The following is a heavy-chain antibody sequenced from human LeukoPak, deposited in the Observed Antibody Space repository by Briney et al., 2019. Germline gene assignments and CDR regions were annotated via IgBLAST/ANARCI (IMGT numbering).Heavy chain of an antibody. Sequence: ASVKVSCKASGYTFTSYYMHWVRQAPGQGLEWMGIINPSGGSTSYAQKFQGRVTMTRDTSTSTVYMELSSLRSEDTAVYYCARGELPRSGRRHCSSTSCHSLDYWGQGTLVTVSS. D-gene: IGHD2-2*01. J-gene: IGHJ4*02. V-gene: IGHV1-46*01. CDR3: ARGELPRSGRRHCSSTSCHSLDY. CDR1: GYTFTSYY. CDR2: INPSGGST.